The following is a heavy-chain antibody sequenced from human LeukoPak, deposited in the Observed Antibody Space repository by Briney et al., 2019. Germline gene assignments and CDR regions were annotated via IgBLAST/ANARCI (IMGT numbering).Heavy chain of an antibody. CDR1: GFSFSTSW. Sequence: GGSLRLSCVASGFSFSTSWMSWVRQAPGKGLEWVANIKQDGSETYYVDSVRGRFTISRDNAKKSLFLQMNRPRAEDTAAYCCARDYLTYGQFDYWGQGTLVTVSS. CDR3: ARDYLTYGQFDY. J-gene: IGHJ4*02. D-gene: IGHD4-17*01. CDR2: IKQDGSET. V-gene: IGHV3-7*01.